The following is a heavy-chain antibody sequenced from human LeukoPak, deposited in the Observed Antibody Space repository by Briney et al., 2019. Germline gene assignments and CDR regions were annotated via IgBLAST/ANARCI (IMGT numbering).Heavy chain of an antibody. Sequence: GGSLRLSCAASGFTFDDYGMSWVRQAPGKGLEWVSLISWDSGRTYYADSVRGRFTISRDNSKNSLYLQMNSLRAEDTAVYYCAKDFGGGDYIDYWGQGTLVTVSS. CDR1: GFTFDDYG. CDR3: AKDFGGGDYIDY. CDR2: ISWDSGRT. D-gene: IGHD3-16*01. J-gene: IGHJ4*02. V-gene: IGHV3-43D*03.